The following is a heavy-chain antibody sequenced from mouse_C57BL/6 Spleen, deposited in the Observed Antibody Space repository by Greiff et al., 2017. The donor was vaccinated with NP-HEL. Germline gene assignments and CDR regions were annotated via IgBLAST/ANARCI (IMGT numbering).Heavy chain of an antibody. CDR2: IYPGDGDP. CDR3: AKLDDYGSSHWYFDV. J-gene: IGHJ1*03. D-gene: IGHD1-1*01. CDR1: GYAFRSSW. V-gene: IGHV1-82*01. Sequence: QVQLQQSGPELVKPGASVKISCKASGYAFRSSWMNWVKQRPGKGLEWIGRIYPGDGDPNYNGKFKGKATLTADKSSSTAYMQLSSLTSADSAVDFCAKLDDYGSSHWYFDVWGTGTTVTVSS.